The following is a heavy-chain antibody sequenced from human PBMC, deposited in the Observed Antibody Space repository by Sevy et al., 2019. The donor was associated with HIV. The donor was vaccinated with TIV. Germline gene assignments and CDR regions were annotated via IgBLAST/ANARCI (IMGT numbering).Heavy chain of an antibody. Sequence: GESLKISCAASGFTFSDYYMSWIRQAPGKGLEWVSYISSSGSTIYYADSVKGRFTISRDNAKNSLYLQMNSLRAEDTAVYYCAKVRTEDYYYYGMDVWGQGTTVTVSS. J-gene: IGHJ6*02. CDR2: ISSSGSTI. D-gene: IGHD3-10*01. V-gene: IGHV3-11*01. CDR3: AKVRTEDYYYYGMDV. CDR1: GFTFSDYY.